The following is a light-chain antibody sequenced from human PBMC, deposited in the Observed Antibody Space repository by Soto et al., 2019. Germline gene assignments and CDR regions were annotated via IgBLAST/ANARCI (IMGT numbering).Light chain of an antibody. V-gene: IGKV3-20*01. CDR1: QSVSSSSY. Sequence: EIVLTQSPGTLSLSPGERATLSCRASQSVSSSSYLAWYQQIPGQAPRLLIYGASGRATGIPDRFSGRGSAMDFSLTIRSLEPGGFAVYYCWQYGSSSWYCFGCATQLEI. J-gene: IGKJ2*03. CDR2: GAS. CDR3: WQYGSSSWYC.